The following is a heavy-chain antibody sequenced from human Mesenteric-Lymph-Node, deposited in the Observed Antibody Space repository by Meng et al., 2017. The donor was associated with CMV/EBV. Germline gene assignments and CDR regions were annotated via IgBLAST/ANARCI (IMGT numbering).Heavy chain of an antibody. D-gene: IGHD4-17*01. Sequence: SETLSLTCSFSTDSVDIHSYYWGWIRQPPGKGLEWVGSIFYSGNTYYNPSLKSRVTISLDTSKNQFSLKVSSVTAADTAVYYCARDTRSYGDYYFDLWGQGTLVTVSS. CDR1: TDSVDIHSYY. V-gene: IGHV4-39*07. CDR3: ARDTRSYGDYYFDL. CDR2: IFYSGNT. J-gene: IGHJ4*02.